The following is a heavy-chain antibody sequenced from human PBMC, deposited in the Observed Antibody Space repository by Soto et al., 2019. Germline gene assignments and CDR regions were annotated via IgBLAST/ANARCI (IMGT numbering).Heavy chain of an antibody. D-gene: IGHD6-6*01. CDR2: IYYSGST. Sequence: QVQLQESGPGLVKPSQTLSLTCTVSGGSISSRRYFWSWIRQHPGKGLEWIGFIYYSGSTYDNPSLKSRVTISVDTSKNQFSLKLSSVTAADTAVYYCAREGAAPYYYYGMDVRGQGTTVSVSS. CDR1: GGSISSRRYF. J-gene: IGHJ6*02. CDR3: AREGAAPYYYYGMDV. V-gene: IGHV4-31*03.